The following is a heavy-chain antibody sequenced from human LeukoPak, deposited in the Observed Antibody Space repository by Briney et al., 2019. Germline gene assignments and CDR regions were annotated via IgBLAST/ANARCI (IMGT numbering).Heavy chain of an antibody. Sequence: SETLSLTCTVSGGSISSYYWSWIRQPAGKGLEWIGRIYTSGGTNYNPSLKSRVTMSVDTSKNQFSLKLSSVTAADTAVYYCARHSRRLAIFDYWGQGTLVTVSS. V-gene: IGHV4-4*07. CDR1: GGSISSYY. D-gene: IGHD5-12*01. CDR3: ARHSRRLAIFDY. J-gene: IGHJ4*02. CDR2: IYTSGGT.